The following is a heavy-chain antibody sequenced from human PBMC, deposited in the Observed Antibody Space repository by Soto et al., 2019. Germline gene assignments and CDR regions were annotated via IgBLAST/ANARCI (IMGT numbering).Heavy chain of an antibody. D-gene: IGHD5-18*01. J-gene: IGHJ6*02. CDR3: ARGSGYSYGRYYYYGMDV. CDR1: GGSFSGYY. CDR2: INHSGST. Sequence: SETLSLTCAVYGGSFSGYYWSWIRQPPGKGLEWIGEINHSGSTNYNPSLKSRVTISVDTSKNQFSLKLSSVTAADTAVYYCARGSGYSYGRYYYYGMDVWGQGTTVTAP. V-gene: IGHV4-34*01.